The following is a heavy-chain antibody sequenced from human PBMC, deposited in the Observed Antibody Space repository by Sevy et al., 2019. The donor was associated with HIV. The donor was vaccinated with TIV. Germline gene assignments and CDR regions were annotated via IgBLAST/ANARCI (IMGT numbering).Heavy chain of an antibody. CDR3: ARDWALGYGDYDYYYYYGMDV. J-gene: IGHJ6*02. CDR1: GFIFSTYA. V-gene: IGHV3-30-3*01. CDR2: ISYDGSNK. D-gene: IGHD4-17*01. Sequence: GGDLILSCAASGFIFSTYAVHWVRQAPGKGLEWVAVISYDGSNKYYADSVKGRFTISRDNSKNTLYLQTNSLRAEDTAVYYCARDWALGYGDYDYYYYYGMDVWGQGTTVTVSS.